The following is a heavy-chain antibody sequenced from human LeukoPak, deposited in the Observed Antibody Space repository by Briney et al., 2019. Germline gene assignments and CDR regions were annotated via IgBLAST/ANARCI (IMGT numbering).Heavy chain of an antibody. CDR3: ARHPTLRYGPSYYFDY. CDR2: IYYSGST. V-gene: IGHV4-39*01. CDR1: GGSISSSSYY. J-gene: IGHJ4*02. Sequence: SETLSLTCTVSGGSISSSSYYWGWIRQPPGKGLEWIGSIYYSGSTYYNPSLKSRVTISVDTSKNQFSLKLSSVTAAGTAVYYCARHPTLRYGPSYYFDYWGQGTLVTVSS. D-gene: IGHD1-14*01.